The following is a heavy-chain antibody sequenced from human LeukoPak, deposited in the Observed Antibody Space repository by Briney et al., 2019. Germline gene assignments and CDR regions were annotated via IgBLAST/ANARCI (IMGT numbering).Heavy chain of an antibody. CDR2: IYYSGST. V-gene: IGHV4-39*01. CDR1: GGSISSSSYY. CDR3: ARSYSSFDAFDI. D-gene: IGHD6-6*01. J-gene: IGHJ3*02. Sequence: PSETLSLTCTVSGGSISSSSYYWGWIRQPPGKGLEWIGSIYYSGSTYYNPSLKSRVTISVDTSKNQFSLKLSSVTAADTAVYYCARSYSSFDAFDIWGQGTMVTVSS.